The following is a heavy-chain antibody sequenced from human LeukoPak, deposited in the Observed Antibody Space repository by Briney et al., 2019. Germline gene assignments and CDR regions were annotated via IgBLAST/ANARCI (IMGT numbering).Heavy chain of an antibody. CDR3: ARGGIAARTIGY. CDR1: GFTFSSYA. J-gene: IGHJ4*02. D-gene: IGHD6-6*01. Sequence: GGSLRLSCAASGFTFSSYAMIWVRRAPGKGLEWVSLISDSGTSTYYPDSVKGRFTISRDNSKNTVYLQMNSLRAEDTAVYYCARGGIAARTIGYWGQGTLVTVSS. V-gene: IGHV3-23*01. CDR2: ISDSGTST.